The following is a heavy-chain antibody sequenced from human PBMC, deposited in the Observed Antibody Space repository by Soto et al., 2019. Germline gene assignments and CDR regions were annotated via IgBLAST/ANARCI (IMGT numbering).Heavy chain of an antibody. CDR2: IYYSGST. J-gene: IGHJ5*02. CDR3: ARERPDGSRLDR. Sequence: SDTLSLTCTVSGGSISSGDYYWSWIRQPPGKGLEWIGYIYYSGSTYYNPSLKSRVTISVDTSKNQFSLKLSSVTAADTAVYYCARERPDGSRLDRWGQGALVTVSA. V-gene: IGHV4-30-4*02. D-gene: IGHD6-13*01. CDR1: GGSISSGDYY.